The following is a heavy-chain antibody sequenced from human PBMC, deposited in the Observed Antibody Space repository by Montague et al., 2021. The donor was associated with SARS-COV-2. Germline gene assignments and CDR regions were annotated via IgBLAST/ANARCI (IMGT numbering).Heavy chain of an antibody. D-gene: IGHD3-22*01. CDR3: AGGGYYDSSGYSLLYYYYGMDV. J-gene: IGHJ6*02. CDR1: GGSISSGRYY. CDR2: IYYSGST. V-gene: IGHV4-31*03. Sequence: TLSLTCTVSGGSISSGRYYWSWIRQHPGKGLEWIGYIYYSGSTYYNPSLKSRVTISVDTSKNQFSLKLSSVTAADTAVYYCAGGGYYDSSGYSLLYYYYGMDVWGQGTTVTVSS.